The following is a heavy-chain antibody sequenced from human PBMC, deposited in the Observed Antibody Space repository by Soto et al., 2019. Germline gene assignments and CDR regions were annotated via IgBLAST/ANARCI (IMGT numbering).Heavy chain of an antibody. V-gene: IGHV4-34*01. CDR3: ARVEGWYGDFDY. D-gene: IGHD6-19*01. J-gene: IGHJ4*02. CDR2: INHSGST. Sequence: QVQLQQWGAGLLKPSETLSLTCAVYGGSFSGYYWSWIRQPPGKGLEWIGEINHSGSTNYNPSLKSRVTISVDTSKTQFSMKLSSVTAADTAVYYCARVEGWYGDFDYWGQGTLVTVSS. CDR1: GGSFSGYY.